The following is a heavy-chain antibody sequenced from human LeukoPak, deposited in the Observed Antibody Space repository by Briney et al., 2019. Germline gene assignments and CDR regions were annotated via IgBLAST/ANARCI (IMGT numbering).Heavy chain of an antibody. CDR2: ISGSGDST. CDR1: GFTFSSYA. V-gene: IGHV3-23*01. Sequence: PGGSLRLSCAASGFTFSSYAMSWVRQAPGKGLEWVSTISGSGDSTYYADSVKGRFTISRDDAKNSLYLQMNSLRDEDTAVYFCAREVRGSGRDFDYWGQGILVTGST. D-gene: IGHD1-26*01. CDR3: AREVRGSGRDFDY. J-gene: IGHJ4*02.